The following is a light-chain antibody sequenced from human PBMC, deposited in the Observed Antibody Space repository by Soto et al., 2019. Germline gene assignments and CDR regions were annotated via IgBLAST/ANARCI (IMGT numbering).Light chain of an antibody. Sequence: IEMTQSPSSLSASVGDRVTITCRASQSIDSYLNWYQQKPGKAPNLLIYAASTLQSGVPSRFSGSGSGTDFTLTISALQPEDFTTYYCQQSYSTPRTFGPGTKVDIK. J-gene: IGKJ1*01. CDR3: QQSYSTPRT. CDR2: AAS. V-gene: IGKV1-39*01. CDR1: QSIDSY.